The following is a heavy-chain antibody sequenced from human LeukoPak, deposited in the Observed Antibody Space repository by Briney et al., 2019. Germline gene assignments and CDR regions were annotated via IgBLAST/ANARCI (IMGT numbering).Heavy chain of an antibody. Sequence: GASVKVSCKASGYTFTGYYMHWVRQAPGQGLEWMGWINPNSGGTNYAQKFQGRVTMTRDTSISTAYMELSRLRSEDTAVYYCAREAEAAAGAEGDYYMDVWGKGTTVTVSS. CDR3: AREAEAAAGAEGDYYMDV. V-gene: IGHV1-2*02. CDR2: INPNSGGT. J-gene: IGHJ6*03. D-gene: IGHD6-13*01. CDR1: GYTFTGYY.